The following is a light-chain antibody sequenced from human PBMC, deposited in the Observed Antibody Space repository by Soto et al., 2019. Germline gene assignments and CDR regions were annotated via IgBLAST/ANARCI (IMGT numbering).Light chain of an antibody. Sequence: EIVLTQSPGTLSLSPGERATLSCRASQSVRSYLAWYQQKPGQAPRLLIYGASSRPTGLPDRFSGSGSGTDFTLTISRLEPEDCAVYCCQQYDTSPLSFGGGTKVEIK. V-gene: IGKV3-20*01. CDR2: GAS. CDR1: QSVRSY. CDR3: QQYDTSPLS. J-gene: IGKJ4*01.